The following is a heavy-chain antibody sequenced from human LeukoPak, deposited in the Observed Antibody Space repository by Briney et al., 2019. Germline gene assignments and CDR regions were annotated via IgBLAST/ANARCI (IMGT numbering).Heavy chain of an antibody. Sequence: SETLSLTCTVSGGSISSGGYYWSWIRQHPGKGLEWIGYIYYSGSTYYNPSLKSRVTISVDTSKNQFSLKLSSVTAADTAVYYCARGFGMTTVTGFDYWGQGTLVTVSS. V-gene: IGHV4-31*03. CDR2: IYYSGST. CDR3: ARGFGMTTVTGFDY. D-gene: IGHD4-17*01. J-gene: IGHJ4*02. CDR1: GGSISSGGYY.